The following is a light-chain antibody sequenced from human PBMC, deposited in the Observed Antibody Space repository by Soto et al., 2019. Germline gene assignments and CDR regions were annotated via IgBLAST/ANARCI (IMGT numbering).Light chain of an antibody. J-gene: IGKJ2*01. Sequence: DIQMTQSPSSLSTSVGDRVTITCRASQSISSYLNWYQQKPGKAPKLLISVSSSLESGVPSRFSGSGSGTDFTLTISSLQPEDSATYYCQQSDSPPYAFGQGTKLEIK. CDR3: QQSDSPPYA. V-gene: IGKV1-39*01. CDR1: QSISSY. CDR2: VSS.